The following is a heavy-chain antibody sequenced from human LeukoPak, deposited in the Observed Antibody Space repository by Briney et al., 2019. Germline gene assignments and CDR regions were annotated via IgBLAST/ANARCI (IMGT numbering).Heavy chain of an antibody. V-gene: IGHV3-74*01. CDR1: GFTFSSYW. D-gene: IGHD2-15*01. CDR2: INNDGSST. CDR3: AREFSGGSLTDDLDP. Sequence: GGSLRLSCAASGFTFSSYWMHWVRQAPGKGLVWVSRINNDGSSTSYADSVKGRFTISRDNAKNTLYLHMNSLRAEDTAVYYCAREFSGGSLTDDLDPWGQGTLVTVSS. J-gene: IGHJ5*02.